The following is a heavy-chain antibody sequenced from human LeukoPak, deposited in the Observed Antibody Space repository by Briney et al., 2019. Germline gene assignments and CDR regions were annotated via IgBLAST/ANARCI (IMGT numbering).Heavy chain of an antibody. V-gene: IGHV3-30*02. Sequence: GGSLRLSCAASGFTFSSYGMHWVRQAPGKGLEWVAFIRYDGSNKYYADSVKGRFTISRDNAKNSLYLQMNSLRAEDTAVYYCARDEITMVRGVTPSDGDVWGQGTTVTVSS. CDR3: ARDEITMVRGVTPSDGDV. CDR2: IRYDGSNK. D-gene: IGHD3-10*01. J-gene: IGHJ6*02. CDR1: GFTFSSYG.